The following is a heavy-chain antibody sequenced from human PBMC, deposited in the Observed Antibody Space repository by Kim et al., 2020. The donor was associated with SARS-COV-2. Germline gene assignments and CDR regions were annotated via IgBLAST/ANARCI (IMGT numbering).Heavy chain of an antibody. J-gene: IGHJ4*02. CDR2: ISYDGSNK. D-gene: IGHD3-9*01. CDR3: AKLDVELRYFEWLSPPPQPTLLDY. Sequence: GGSLRLSCAASGFTFSSYGMHWVRQAPGKGLEWVAVISYDGSNKYYADSVKGRFTISRDNSKNTLYLQMNSLRAEDTAVDYCAKLDVELRYFEWLSPPPQPTLLDYWGQGTLVTVSS. CDR1: GFTFSSYG. V-gene: IGHV3-30*18.